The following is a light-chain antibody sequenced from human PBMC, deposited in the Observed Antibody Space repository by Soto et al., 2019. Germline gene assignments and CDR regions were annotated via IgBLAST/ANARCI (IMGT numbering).Light chain of an antibody. J-gene: IGKJ3*01. CDR1: QRLSNF. Sequence: EIVLTQSPATLSLSPGERATLSCRASQRLSNFLAWYQQKPGQAPRLLIYDASNRAPCIPVRFSGSGSGTDLTLTISRLELQVCAGFYCQQRSNLFTFGPGTTVEI. CDR2: DAS. V-gene: IGKV3-11*01. CDR3: QQRSNLFT.